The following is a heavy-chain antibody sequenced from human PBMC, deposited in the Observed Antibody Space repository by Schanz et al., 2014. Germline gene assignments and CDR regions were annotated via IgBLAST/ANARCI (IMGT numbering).Heavy chain of an antibody. D-gene: IGHD3-3*01. CDR3: ARGIDVSDFWSGSPPKGGANDY. Sequence: DLVESGGGLIQRGESLRLSCSASGFSFSSYSMNWVRQAPGKGLEWVSYISSSGTTIYYADSVKGRFSISRDNAKNSLYLQLNSLRAEDTAVYYCARGIDVSDFWSGSPPKGGANDYWGQGTLVNVSS. CDR2: ISSSGTTI. CDR1: GFSFSSYS. J-gene: IGHJ4*02. V-gene: IGHV3-48*04.